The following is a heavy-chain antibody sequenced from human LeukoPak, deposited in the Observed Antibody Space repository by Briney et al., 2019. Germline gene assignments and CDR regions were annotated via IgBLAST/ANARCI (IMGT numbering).Heavy chain of an antibody. CDR2: IYYSGST. Sequence: SETLSLTCTVSGGSISSGGYYWSRIRQHPGKGLEWIGYIYYSGSTYYNPSLKSRVTISVDTSKNQFSLKLSSVTAADTAVYYCARVSRATAGTTYYFDYWGQGTLVTVSS. V-gene: IGHV4-31*03. J-gene: IGHJ4*02. D-gene: IGHD6-19*01. CDR1: GGSISSGGYY. CDR3: ARVSRATAGTTYYFDY.